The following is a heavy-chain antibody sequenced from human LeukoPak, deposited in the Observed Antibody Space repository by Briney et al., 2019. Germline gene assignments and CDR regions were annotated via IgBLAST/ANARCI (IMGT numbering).Heavy chain of an antibody. Sequence: PSETLSLTCTVSGGSISSGSYYWSWIRQPAGKGLEWIGRIYTSGGTNYNPSLKSRVTISVDTSKNQFSLKLSSVTAAETAVYYCARGPHSSSWYADAFDIWGQGTMVTVSS. J-gene: IGHJ3*02. CDR2: IYTSGGT. CDR1: GGSISSGSYY. D-gene: IGHD6-13*01. CDR3: ARGPHSSSWYADAFDI. V-gene: IGHV4-61*02.